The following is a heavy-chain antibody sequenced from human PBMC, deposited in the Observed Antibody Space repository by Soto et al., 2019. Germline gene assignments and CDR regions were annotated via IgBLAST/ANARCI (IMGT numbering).Heavy chain of an antibody. V-gene: IGHV4-59*01. Sequence: TSETLSLTCVVSGGSLSSYYWSWIRQPPGKGLEWIGYIYYSGSTNYNPSLKSRVTISVDTSKNQFSLKLSSVTAADTAVYYCARRYGASFDYWGQGTLVTVSS. D-gene: IGHD4-17*01. J-gene: IGHJ4*02. CDR3: ARRYGASFDY. CDR1: GGSLSSYY. CDR2: IYYSGST.